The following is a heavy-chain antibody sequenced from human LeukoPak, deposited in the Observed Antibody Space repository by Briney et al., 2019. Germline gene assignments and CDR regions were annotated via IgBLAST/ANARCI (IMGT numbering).Heavy chain of an antibody. J-gene: IGHJ4*02. CDR2: MRYDGSDK. Sequence: GGSLRLSCAASGFTLANYGMHWVRQAPGPGLEGVSGMRYDGSDKLYADSVKGRFTISRDNSKNTLYLHMNSLRGEDTAGYYFARKSENPTGPARFDFWGQGALVTVSS. CDR3: ARKSENPTGPARFDF. CDR1: GFTLANYG. V-gene: IGHV3-33*01. D-gene: IGHD1-14*01.